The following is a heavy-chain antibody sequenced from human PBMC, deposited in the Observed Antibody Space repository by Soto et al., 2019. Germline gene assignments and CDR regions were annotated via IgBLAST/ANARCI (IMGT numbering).Heavy chain of an antibody. Sequence: QVQLVESGGGVVQPGRSLRLSCAASGFTFSSYGMHWVRQAPGKGLEWVAVIWYDGSNKYYADSLKGRFTISRDNSKNTLYLQMNSLRAEDTAVYYCASTGAGTGLYFDLWGRGTLVTVSS. J-gene: IGHJ2*01. CDR1: GFTFSSYG. D-gene: IGHD6-19*01. CDR2: IWYDGSNK. V-gene: IGHV3-33*01. CDR3: ASTGAGTGLYFDL.